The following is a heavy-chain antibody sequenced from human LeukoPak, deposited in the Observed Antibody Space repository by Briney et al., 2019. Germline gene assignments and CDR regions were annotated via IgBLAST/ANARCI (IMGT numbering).Heavy chain of an antibody. V-gene: IGHV4-34*01. CDR1: GGSFSGYY. D-gene: IGHD5-18*01. CDR3: ARALPLRSGYSYGYPSYYYYGMDV. J-gene: IGHJ6*02. CDR2: INHSGST. Sequence: SETLSLTCAVYGGSFSGYYWSWIRQPPGKGLEWIGEINHSGSTNYNPSLKSRVTISVDTSKNQFSLKLSSVTAADTAVYYCARALPLRSGYSYGYPSYYYYGMDVWGQGTTVTVSS.